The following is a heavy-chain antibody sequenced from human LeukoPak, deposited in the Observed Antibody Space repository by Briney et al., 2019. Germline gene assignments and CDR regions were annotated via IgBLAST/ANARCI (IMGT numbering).Heavy chain of an antibody. D-gene: IGHD3-22*01. CDR1: GFTFSSYA. CDR3: ARNYDRSGYVGAYEI. J-gene: IGHJ3*02. Sequence: PGRSLRLSCAASGFTFSSYAMHWVRQAPGKGLEWVAVISYDGSNKYYADSVKGRFTISRDNSKNTLYLQMNSLRAEDTAVYYCARNYDRSGYVGAYEIWGTGTMVTVSS. CDR2: ISYDGSNK. V-gene: IGHV3-30*04.